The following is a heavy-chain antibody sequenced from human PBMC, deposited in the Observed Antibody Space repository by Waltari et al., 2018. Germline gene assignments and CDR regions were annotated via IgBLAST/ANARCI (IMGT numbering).Heavy chain of an antibody. CDR1: GFTFSCYW. D-gene: IGHD1-26*01. CDR2: LKYDGSVT. J-gene: IGHJ3*02. CDR3: ARDPEWGAYDM. Sequence: EEDLVEFGGDLVQPGGSLRLSGAASGFTFSCYWMTWVRQTPGKGLEWVANLKYDGSVTHYVDSVKGRFTISRDNTKNSLFLQMNSLRVEDTAVYYCARDPEWGAYDMWGQGTMVTVSS. V-gene: IGHV3-7*01.